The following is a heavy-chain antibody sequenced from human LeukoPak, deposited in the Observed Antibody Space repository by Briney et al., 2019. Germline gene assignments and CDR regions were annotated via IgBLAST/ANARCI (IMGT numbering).Heavy chain of an antibody. CDR3: AKDKGSEWDLQYYFDY. Sequence: GRSLRLSCAASGFTFSSYGMHWVRQAPGKGLEWVAVISYDGSNKYYADSVKGRFTISRDNSKNTLYLQMNSLRAEDTAVYYCAKDKGSEWDLQYYFDYWGQGTLVTVSS. D-gene: IGHD1-26*01. CDR2: ISYDGSNK. CDR1: GFTFSSYG. V-gene: IGHV3-30*18. J-gene: IGHJ4*02.